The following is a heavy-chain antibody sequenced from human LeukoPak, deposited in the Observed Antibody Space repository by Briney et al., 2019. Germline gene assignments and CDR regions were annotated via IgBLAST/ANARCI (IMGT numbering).Heavy chain of an antibody. V-gene: IGHV3-30*07. CDR1: GFTLTYYA. CDR3: AKEGGAGYGYGMDV. CDR2: TSYDGNKK. Sequence: PGGSLRLSCAASGFTLTYYAMHWVRQAPGKGLEWVAVTSYDGNKKYYADSVKGRFTISRDNSKNTLYLQMDSLRAGDTALYYCAKEGGAGYGYGMDVWGQGTTVTVSS. D-gene: IGHD5-18*01. J-gene: IGHJ6*02.